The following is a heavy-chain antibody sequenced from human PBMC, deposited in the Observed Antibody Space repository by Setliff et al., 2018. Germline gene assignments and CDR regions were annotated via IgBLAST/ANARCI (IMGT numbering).Heavy chain of an antibody. Sequence: GGSLRLSCAASGFTFSKYGMYWVRQAPGKGLEWVAFIRYDGSNKYYEDSVKGRFTISRDNSKNTFDRQMNSLRAEDTAVYYCRVWIGDLSRDFWGRGTLVTVSS. CDR1: GFTFSKYG. V-gene: IGHV3-30*02. CDR3: RVWIGDLSRDF. J-gene: IGHJ4*02. CDR2: IRYDGSNK. D-gene: IGHD3-10*01.